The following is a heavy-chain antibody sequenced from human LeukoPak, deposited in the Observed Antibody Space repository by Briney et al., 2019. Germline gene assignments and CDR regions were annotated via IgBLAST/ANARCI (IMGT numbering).Heavy chain of an antibody. CDR3: ATTKQARRYFDY. Sequence: GGSLRLSCAGSGFTFSSNPLSWVRQAPGKGLVWVSAINPSGGNTYYADSVRGRFTISRDNSKNTLYLQMNTLRAEDTAVYYCATTKQARRYFDYWGQGTLVTVSS. D-gene: IGHD1-1*01. J-gene: IGHJ4*02. CDR2: INPSGGNT. CDR1: GFTFSSNP. V-gene: IGHV3-23*01.